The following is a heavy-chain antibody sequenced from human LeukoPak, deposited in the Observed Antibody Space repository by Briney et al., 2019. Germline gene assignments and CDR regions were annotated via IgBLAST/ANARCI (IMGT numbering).Heavy chain of an antibody. CDR2: ISSNGGST. Sequence: PGGSLRLSCSASGFTFSSYAMHWVRQAPGKGLEYVSAISSNGGSTYYADSVKGRFTISRDNSKNTLYLQMSSLRAEDTAVYYCVKPPSITIFGVDAFDIWGQGTMVTVSS. CDR1: GFTFSSYA. CDR3: VKPPSITIFGVDAFDI. J-gene: IGHJ3*02. V-gene: IGHV3-64D*09. D-gene: IGHD3-3*01.